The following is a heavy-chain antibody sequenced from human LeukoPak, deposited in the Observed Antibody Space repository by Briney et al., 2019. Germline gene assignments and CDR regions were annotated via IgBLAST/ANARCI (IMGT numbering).Heavy chain of an antibody. CDR1: GFTFSSES. CDR2: IISSSYR. V-gene: IGHV3-21*01. J-gene: IGHJ4*02. Sequence: PGGSLRLSCPASGFTFSSESINWVRQAPGKGLECLSSIISSSYRYYEDSVKGRFTICRDNAETSMYLQMNSLRAEDMAVYYCARARTIFGVVILDYWGQGTLVTVSS. D-gene: IGHD3-3*01. CDR3: ARARTIFGVVILDY.